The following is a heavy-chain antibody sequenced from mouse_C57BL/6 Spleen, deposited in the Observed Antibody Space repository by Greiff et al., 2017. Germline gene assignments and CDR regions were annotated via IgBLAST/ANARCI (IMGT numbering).Heavy chain of an antibody. CDR2: IDPETGGT. CDR1: GYTFTDYE. CDR3: TREVYYGSSYDYAMDY. D-gene: IGHD1-1*01. J-gene: IGHJ4*01. Sequence: QVQLQQSGAELVRPGASVTLSCKASGYTFTDYEMHWVKQTPVHGLEWIGAIDPETGGTAYNQKFKGKAILTADKSSSTAYMELRSLTSEDSAVYYCTREVYYGSSYDYAMDYWGQGTSVTVSS. V-gene: IGHV1-15*01.